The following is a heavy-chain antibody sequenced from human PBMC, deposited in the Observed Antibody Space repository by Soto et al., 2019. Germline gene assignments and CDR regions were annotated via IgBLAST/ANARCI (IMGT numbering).Heavy chain of an antibody. D-gene: IGHD4-17*01. CDR3: ARWDDYGASDQYHFDQ. CDR1: GYTFTASG. CDR2: TSIYNGHT. V-gene: IGHV1-18*01. J-gene: IGHJ4*02. Sequence: GASVKVSCKASGYTFTASGISWVRQAPGQGLEWMGWTSIYNGHTEYSPKFLGRVVMATDTSADTAYPELKSLKPDDAALYYCARWDDYGASDQYHFDQWGQGTLVTV.